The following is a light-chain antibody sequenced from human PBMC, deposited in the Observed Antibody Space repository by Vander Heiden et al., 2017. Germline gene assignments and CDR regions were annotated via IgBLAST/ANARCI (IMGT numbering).Light chain of an antibody. V-gene: IGKV1-12*01. Sequence: DIQMSQSPSSVSASVGDRVTITCRASQGISNSLAWYQQKPGKAPKLLISAASSLQSGVPSRCSGSVSGTDFTLSISSLQPEDFATYFCQQANSFPITFGQGTRLEIK. CDR1: QGISNS. CDR2: AAS. CDR3: QQANSFPIT. J-gene: IGKJ5*01.